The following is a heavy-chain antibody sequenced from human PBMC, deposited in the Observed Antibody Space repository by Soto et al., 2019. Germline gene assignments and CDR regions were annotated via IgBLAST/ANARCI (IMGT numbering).Heavy chain of an antibody. V-gene: IGHV3-23*01. J-gene: IGHJ4*02. D-gene: IGHD2-15*01. CDR1: GLYCNHYV. Sequence: GLMRVPCVAAGLYCNHYVMACVIQDTGRGLEWVAAIRSNTAITHYPDSMRGRFTISRVNSENTIFLQMHSLRVEDSAVYFCAKASGGGWPYYFDSWGQGTLVTVSS. CDR3: AKASGGGWPYYFDS. CDR2: IRSNTAIT.